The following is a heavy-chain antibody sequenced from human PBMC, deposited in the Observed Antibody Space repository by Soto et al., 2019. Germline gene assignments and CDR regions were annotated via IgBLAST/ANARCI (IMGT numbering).Heavy chain of an antibody. Sequence: SETLSLTCTVSGVSIISGGYYWILIRQHPGKGLEWIGYIYYSGSTYYNPSLKSRVTISVDTSKNQFSLKLSSVTAADTAVYYCASVFKPYSWHERGFYPCGQGTLVTVSS. CDR3: ASVFKPYSWHERGFYP. V-gene: IGHV4-31*03. J-gene: IGHJ5*02. D-gene: IGHD2-15*01. CDR1: GVSIISGGYY. CDR2: IYYSGST.